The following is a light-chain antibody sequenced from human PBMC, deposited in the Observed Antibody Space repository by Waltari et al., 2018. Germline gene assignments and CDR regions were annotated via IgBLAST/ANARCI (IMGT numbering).Light chain of an antibody. CDR2: WAS. J-gene: IGKJ2*01. CDR3: HQYFSGHS. V-gene: IGKV4-1*01. Sequence: EIVMTQSPDSLAVSLGERATINCKSSQSLLTRSNNQNYLAWYQQKPGQPPKLIIYWASNRESGVPDRFSGSGSGTDFTLTISSLQAEDVALYYCHQYFSGHSFGQGTKLGIK. CDR1: QSLLTRSNNQNY.